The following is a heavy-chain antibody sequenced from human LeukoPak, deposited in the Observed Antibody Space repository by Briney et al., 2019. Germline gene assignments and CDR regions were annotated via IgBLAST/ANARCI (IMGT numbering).Heavy chain of an antibody. J-gene: IGHJ6*03. CDR2: INHSGST. D-gene: IGHD3-10*01. V-gene: IGHV4-34*01. CDR1: GGSFSGYY. CDR3: ARLPMVRGVISSYYYYYYMDV. Sequence: SETLSLTCAVYGGSFSGYYWSWIRQPPGKGLGWIGEINHSGSTNYNPSLKSRVTISVDTSKNQFSLKLSSVTAADTAVYYCARLPMVRGVISSYYYYYYMDVWGKGTTVTVSS.